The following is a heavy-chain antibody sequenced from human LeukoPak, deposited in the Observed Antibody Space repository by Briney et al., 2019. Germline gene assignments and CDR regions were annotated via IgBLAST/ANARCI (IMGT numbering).Heavy chain of an antibody. V-gene: IGHV1-2*06. CDR1: GYTFTGYY. J-gene: IGHJ4*02. Sequence: ASVKVSCKASGYTFTGYYMHWVRQAPGQGLEWMGRINPNSGGTNYAQKFQGRVTMTRDTSISTAYMELSRLRSDDMAVYYCARDKYYYGSGSRPLDYWGQGTLVTVSS. CDR3: ARDKYYYGSGSRPLDY. CDR2: INPNSGGT. D-gene: IGHD3-10*01.